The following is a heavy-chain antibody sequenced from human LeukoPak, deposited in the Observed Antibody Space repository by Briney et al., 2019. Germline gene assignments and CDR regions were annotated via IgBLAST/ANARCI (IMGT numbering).Heavy chain of an antibody. Sequence: ASVKVSCKASGYTLTSYGISWVRQAPGQGLEWMGWISAYNGNTNYAQKLQGRVTMTTDTSTSTAYMELRSLRSDDTAVYYCARDLDSSSYYYFDYWGQGTLVTVSS. CDR1: GYTLTSYG. D-gene: IGHD6-6*01. J-gene: IGHJ4*02. CDR2: ISAYNGNT. V-gene: IGHV1-18*01. CDR3: ARDLDSSSYYYFDY.